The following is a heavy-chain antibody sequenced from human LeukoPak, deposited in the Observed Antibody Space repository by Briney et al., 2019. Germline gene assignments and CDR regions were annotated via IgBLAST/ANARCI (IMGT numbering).Heavy chain of an antibody. J-gene: IGHJ4*02. CDR2: VNQDGNNK. D-gene: IGHD1-26*01. Sequence: GGSLRLSCAASGFTFSSYSMNWVRQAPGKGLEWVANVNQDGNNKNYVESVKGRFTISRDNAKNSLYLQMNSLRAEDTAVYYCARILGGDEGADYWGQGTLVTVSS. V-gene: IGHV3-7*01. CDR1: GFTFSSYS. CDR3: ARILGGDEGADY.